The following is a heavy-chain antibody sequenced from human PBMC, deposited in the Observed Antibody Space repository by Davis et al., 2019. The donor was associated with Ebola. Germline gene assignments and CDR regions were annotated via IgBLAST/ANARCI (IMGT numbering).Heavy chain of an antibody. J-gene: IGHJ6*02. V-gene: IGHV4-34*01. Sequence: SETLSLTCAVYGGFFSGYYWSWIRQPPGKGLEWIGEINHSGSTNYNPSLKSRVTISVDTSKNQFSLKLSSVTAADTAVYYCARDCSGSYYYYGMDVWGQGTTVTVSS. CDR2: INHSGST. D-gene: IGHD2-15*01. CDR1: GGFFSGYY. CDR3: ARDCSGSYYYYGMDV.